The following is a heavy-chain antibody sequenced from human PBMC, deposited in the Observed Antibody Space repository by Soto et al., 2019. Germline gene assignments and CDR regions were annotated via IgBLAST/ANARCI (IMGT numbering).Heavy chain of an antibody. Sequence: QLQLQESGPGLVKPSETLSLTCTVSGGSISSSSYYWGWIRQPPGKGLEWIGSIYYSGSTYYNPSLKSRVTISVDTSKNQFSLKLSSVTAADTAVYYCAEGRIQLWLDDAFDIWGQGTMVTVSS. J-gene: IGHJ3*02. CDR1: GGSISSSSYY. CDR3: AEGRIQLWLDDAFDI. D-gene: IGHD5-18*01. V-gene: IGHV4-39*01. CDR2: IYYSGST.